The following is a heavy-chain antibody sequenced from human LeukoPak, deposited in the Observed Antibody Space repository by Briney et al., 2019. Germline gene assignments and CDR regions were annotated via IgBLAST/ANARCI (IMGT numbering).Heavy chain of an antibody. CDR2: IKEDGSDK. Sequence: GGSLRLSCIASGFTFTNYWMSWVRQAPGKGLEWVASIKEDGSDKRYVDAVEGRFTISRDNTKNSLYVQMSSLRAEDTAMYYCARLKDAVTLFDCWGQGILVTVSS. CDR3: ARLKDAVTLFDC. CDR1: GFTFTNYW. J-gene: IGHJ5*01. V-gene: IGHV3-7*01. D-gene: IGHD4-17*01.